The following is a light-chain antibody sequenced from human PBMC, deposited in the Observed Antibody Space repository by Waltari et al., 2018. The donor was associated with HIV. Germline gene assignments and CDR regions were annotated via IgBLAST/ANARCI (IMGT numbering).Light chain of an antibody. CDR1: SSNIGSNT. Sequence: QSVLTQPPSASGTPGQRVTISWSGSSSNIGSNTVNWYQQLPGTAPKPLIYSNNQRPSGVPDRFSGSKSGTSASLAISGLQSEDEADYYCAAWDDSLSGVVFGGGTKLTVL. CDR3: AAWDDSLSGVV. V-gene: IGLV1-44*01. J-gene: IGLJ3*02. CDR2: SNN.